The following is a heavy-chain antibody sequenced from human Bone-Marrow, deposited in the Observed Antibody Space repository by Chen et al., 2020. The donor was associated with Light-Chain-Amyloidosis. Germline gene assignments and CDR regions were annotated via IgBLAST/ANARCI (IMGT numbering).Heavy chain of an antibody. CDR1: GYTFPNYW. CDR2: IYPDVSDA. D-gene: IGHD5-12*01. Sequence: EVQLEQSGPEVKKPGESLKISCKGSGYTFPNYWIGWVRQMPGKGLEWMGVIYPDVSDASYRPSFEGQVTISADKSITPAYLQWRSLKASDTAMYYCARRRDGYNFDYWGQGTLVTVSS. V-gene: IGHV5-51*01. CDR3: ARRRDGYNFDY. J-gene: IGHJ4*02.